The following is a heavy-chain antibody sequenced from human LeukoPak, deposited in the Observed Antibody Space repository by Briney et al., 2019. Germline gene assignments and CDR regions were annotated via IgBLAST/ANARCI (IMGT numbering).Heavy chain of an antibody. V-gene: IGHV3-74*01. CDR3: ARETCSGGSCYFDY. D-gene: IGHD2-15*01. CDR2: IRSDGSST. Sequence: GGSLRLSCAASGFTFSSYWMNWVRQAPGKGLVWASRIRSDGSSTSYADSVKGRFTISRDNAKNTLYLQMNSLSAEDTAVYYCARETCSGGSCYFDYWGQGTLVTVSS. CDR1: GFTFSSYW. J-gene: IGHJ4*02.